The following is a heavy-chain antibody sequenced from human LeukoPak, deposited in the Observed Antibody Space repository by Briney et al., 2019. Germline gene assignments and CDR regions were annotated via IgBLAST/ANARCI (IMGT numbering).Heavy chain of an antibody. CDR1: GFTFSSYW. V-gene: IGHV3-74*01. CDR3: TRDLMDYDVSTGLHHYYMDV. D-gene: IGHD3-9*01. J-gene: IGHJ6*02. Sequence: GRSLRLSCVASGFTFSSYWMHWVRQDPRKGLVWVSRINGDGRNINYADSVRGRFTISRDNAKNTLYLQMNTLRVEDTAVYYCTRDLMDYDVSTGLHHYYMDVWGQGTTVTVSS. CDR2: INGDGRNI.